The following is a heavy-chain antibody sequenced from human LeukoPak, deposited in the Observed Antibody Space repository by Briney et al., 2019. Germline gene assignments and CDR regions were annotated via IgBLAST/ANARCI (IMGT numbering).Heavy chain of an antibody. CDR2: INHSGST. CDR1: GGSFSGYY. D-gene: IGHD3-10*01. V-gene: IGHV4-34*01. J-gene: IGHJ4*02. Sequence: SETLSLTCAVYGGSFSGYYRSRIRQPPGKGLEWIGEINHSGSTNYNPSLKSRVTISVDTSKNQFSLKLSSVTAADTAVYYCARGSHSMVRGAPSYYFDYWGQGTLVTVSS. CDR3: ARGSHSMVRGAPSYYFDY.